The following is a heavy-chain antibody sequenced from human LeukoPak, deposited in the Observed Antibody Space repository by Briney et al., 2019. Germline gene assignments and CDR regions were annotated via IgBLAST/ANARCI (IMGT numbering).Heavy chain of an antibody. CDR2: IYPGDSDT. CDR3: ARLSEIAAAEDSWFDP. Sequence: GESLKISCKGSGYSFTSYWIGWVRQMPGKGLEWMGIIYPGDSDTRYSPSFQGQVTISADKSISTAYLQWSSLKASDTAMYYCARLSEIAAAEDSWFDPWGQGTLVTVSS. CDR1: GYSFTSYW. V-gene: IGHV5-51*01. J-gene: IGHJ5*02. D-gene: IGHD6-25*01.